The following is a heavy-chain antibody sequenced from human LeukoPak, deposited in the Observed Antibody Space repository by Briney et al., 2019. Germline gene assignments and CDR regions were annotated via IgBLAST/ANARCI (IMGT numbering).Heavy chain of an antibody. Sequence: PGGSLRLSCAASGFTFSSYWMSWVRQAPGKGLEWVANIKQDGSEKYYVDSVKGRFTISRDNAKNSLYLQMNSLRAEDTAVYYCARDSDYYDSSGYYYFDYWGQGTLVTVSS. CDR3: ARDSDYYDSSGYYYFDY. CDR2: IKQDGSEK. J-gene: IGHJ4*02. CDR1: GFTFSSYW. V-gene: IGHV3-7*01. D-gene: IGHD3-22*01.